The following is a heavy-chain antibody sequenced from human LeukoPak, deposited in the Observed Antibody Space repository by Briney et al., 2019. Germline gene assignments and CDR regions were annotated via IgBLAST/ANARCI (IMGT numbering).Heavy chain of an antibody. D-gene: IGHD4-17*01. CDR1: GGSISSGDYY. CDR2: IYYSGDT. J-gene: IGHJ5*02. CDR3: ARDYGNNWFDP. Sequence: SETLSLTCTVSGGSISSGDYYWSWIRQHPGKGLEWIGYIYYSGDTYYNPSLRSRVSISVNTSKNQFSLKLSSVTAADTAMYYCARDYGNNWFDPWGQGTLVTVSA. V-gene: IGHV4-31*03.